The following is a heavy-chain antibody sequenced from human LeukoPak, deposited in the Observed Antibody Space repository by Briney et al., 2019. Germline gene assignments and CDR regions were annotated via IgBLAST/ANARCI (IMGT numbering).Heavy chain of an antibody. D-gene: IGHD4-11*01. J-gene: IGHJ5*02. Sequence: SETLSLTCTVSGGSISSYYWSWIRQPPGKGLEWIGYIYYSGSTNYNPSLKSRVTISVDTSKNQFSLKLSSVTAADTAVYYCARHGPLSYSNYGEFDPWGQGTLVTVPS. V-gene: IGHV4-59*08. CDR1: GGSISSYY. CDR2: IYYSGST. CDR3: ARHGPLSYSNYGEFDP.